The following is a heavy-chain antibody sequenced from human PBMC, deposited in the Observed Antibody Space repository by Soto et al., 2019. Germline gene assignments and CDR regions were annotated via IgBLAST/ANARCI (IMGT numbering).Heavy chain of an antibody. CDR2: IDWDDDK. CDR1: GFSLSTSGMC. Sequence: SGPTLVNPTQTLTLTCTFSGFSLSTSGMCVSWIRQPPGKALEWLARIDWDDDKYYSTSLKTRLTISKDTSKNQVVLTMTNMDPVDTATYYCARTTRTIDLYYMDVWGKGTTVTVSS. V-gene: IGHV2-70*11. J-gene: IGHJ6*03. CDR3: ARTTRTIDLYYMDV. D-gene: IGHD1-1*01.